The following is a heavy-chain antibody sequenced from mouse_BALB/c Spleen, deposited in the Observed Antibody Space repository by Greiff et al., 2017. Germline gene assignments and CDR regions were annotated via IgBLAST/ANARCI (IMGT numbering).Heavy chain of an antibody. D-gene: IGHD2-14*01. Sequence: VQLQQSGPELVKPGASVKISCKASGYSFTGYFMNWVKQSHGKSLEWIGRINPYTGDTFYNQKFKGKATLTVDKSSSTAHMQFLSLTSGDSAVYYCGSGGDYRYGEGAMDYWGQGTSVTVSS. V-gene: IGHV1-37*01. CDR1: GYSFTGYF. CDR3: GSGGDYRYGEGAMDY. J-gene: IGHJ4*01. CDR2: INPYTGDT.